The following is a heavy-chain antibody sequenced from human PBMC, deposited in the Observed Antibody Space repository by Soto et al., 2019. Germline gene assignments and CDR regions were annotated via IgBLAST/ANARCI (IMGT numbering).Heavy chain of an antibody. J-gene: IGHJ3*02. CDR3: AKDITMIVAYDAFDI. V-gene: IGHV3-23*01. CDR2: ISGSGGST. CDR1: GFTFSSYA. Sequence: GGSLRLSCAASGFTFSSYAMSWVRQAPGKGLEWVSAISGSGGSTYYADSVKGRFTISGDNSKNTLYLQVNSLRAEDTAVYYCAKDITMIVAYDAFDIWGQGTMVTVSS. D-gene: IGHD3-22*01.